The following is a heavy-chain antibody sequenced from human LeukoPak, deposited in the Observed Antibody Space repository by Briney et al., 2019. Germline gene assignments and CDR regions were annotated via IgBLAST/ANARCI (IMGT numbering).Heavy chain of an antibody. CDR1: GFTFSSYG. J-gene: IGHJ6*03. CDR2: IRYDGSNK. Sequence: GGSLRLSCAASGFTFSSYGMPWVRQAPGKGLEWVAFIRYDGSNKYYADSVKGRFTISRDNSKNTLYLQMNSLRAEDTAVYYCAKTGYCSSTSCRPYYYYYMDVWGKGTTVTVSS. V-gene: IGHV3-30*02. CDR3: AKTGYCSSTSCRPYYYYYMDV. D-gene: IGHD2-2*01.